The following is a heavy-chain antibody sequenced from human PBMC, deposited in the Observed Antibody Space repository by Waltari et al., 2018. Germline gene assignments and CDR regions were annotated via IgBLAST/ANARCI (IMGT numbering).Heavy chain of an antibody. J-gene: IGHJ4*02. V-gene: IGHV5-51*01. D-gene: IGHD6-13*01. CDR2: IYPGDSDT. Sequence: EVQLVQSGAEVKKPGESLKISCKGSGYSFTSYWIGWVRQIPGKGLEWMGIIYPGDSDTRYSPSFQGQVTISADKSISTAYLQWSSLKASDTAMYYCARKVYSSSWRGTVDYWGQGTLVTVSS. CDR3: ARKVYSSSWRGTVDY. CDR1: GYSFTSYW.